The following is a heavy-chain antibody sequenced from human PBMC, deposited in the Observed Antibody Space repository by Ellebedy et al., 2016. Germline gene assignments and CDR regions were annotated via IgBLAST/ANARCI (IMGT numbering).Heavy chain of an antibody. D-gene: IGHD3-10*01. CDR3: ARMGITMVRGVINTPTGFDY. V-gene: IGHV4-4*02. CDR1: GGSISSSNW. J-gene: IGHJ4*02. Sequence: SETLSLTXAVSGGSISSSNWWSWVRQPPGKGLEWIGEIYHSGSTNYNPSLKSRVTISVDKSKNQFSLKLSSVTAADTAVYYCARMGITMVRGVINTPTGFDYWGQGTLVTVSS. CDR2: IYHSGST.